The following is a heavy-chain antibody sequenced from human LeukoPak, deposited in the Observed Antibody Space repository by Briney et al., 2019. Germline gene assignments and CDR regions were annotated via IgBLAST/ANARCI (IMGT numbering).Heavy chain of an antibody. CDR3: ARAPYYYDSSGYGFDY. V-gene: IGHV1-2*02. J-gene: IGHJ4*02. CDR1: GYTFTGCY. D-gene: IGHD3-22*01. CDR2: INPNSGGT. Sequence: ASVKVSCKASGYTFTGCYMHWVRQAPGQGLEWMGWINPNSGGTNYAQKFQGRVTMTRDTSISTAYMELSRLRSDDTAVYYCARAPYYYDSSGYGFDYWGQGTLVTVSS.